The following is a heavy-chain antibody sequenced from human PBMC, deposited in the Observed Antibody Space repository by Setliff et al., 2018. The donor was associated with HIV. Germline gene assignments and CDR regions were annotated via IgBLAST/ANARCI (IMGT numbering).Heavy chain of an antibody. CDR3: ARRADWFDL. J-gene: IGHJ5*02. Sequence: GASVKVSCKSSGYTFSNFGVSWVRQAPGQGLEWLGYINGYSGKTHFSPRLQGRVTMTKDTSTSTAYMELRSLRPDDTAVYFCARRADWFDLWGQGTLVTVSS. V-gene: IGHV1-18*01. CDR2: INGYSGKT. CDR1: GYTFSNFG.